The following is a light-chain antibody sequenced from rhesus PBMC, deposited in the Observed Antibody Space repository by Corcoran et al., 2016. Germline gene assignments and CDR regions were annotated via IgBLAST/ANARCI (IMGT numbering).Light chain of an antibody. V-gene: IGKV2-72*02. Sequence: DIVMTQTPLSLPITPGEPASISCRSSQSLLHSNGNTYLHWYLQKPGQSPQLLIYGGSTRASGVSYRFSGSGSCTDFTMKICKVEAGDVWVFYCVHAIAFPWTFGQGTKVEIK. J-gene: IGKJ1*01. CDR2: GGS. CDR1: QSLLHSNGNTY. CDR3: VHAIAFPWT.